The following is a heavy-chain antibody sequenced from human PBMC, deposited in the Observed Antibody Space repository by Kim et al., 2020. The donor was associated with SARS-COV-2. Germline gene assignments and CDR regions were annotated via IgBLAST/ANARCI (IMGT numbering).Heavy chain of an antibody. CDR3: ARDIHYYGSGSYNDALDV. V-gene: IGHV3-9*01. CDR2: ISWNSDVL. D-gene: IGHD3-10*01. CDR1: NFTFAHYA. Sequence: GGSLRLSCAASNFTFAHYAMHWVRQAPGKGLEWVSAISWNSDVLDYADSVKGRFTISRDNAKNSLYLQMDSLRPEDTALYYCARDIHYYGSGSYNDALDVWGPGTVVTVSS. J-gene: IGHJ3*01.